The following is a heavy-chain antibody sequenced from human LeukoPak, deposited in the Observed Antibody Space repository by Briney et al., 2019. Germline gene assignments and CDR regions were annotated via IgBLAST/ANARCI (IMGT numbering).Heavy chain of an antibody. CDR3: ARGRLDYYDSSGYYTVDY. Sequence: GGSLRLSCAASGFTFSSYAMNWVRQAPGKGLEWVSAISGSGSTYYADSVKGRFTISRDNAKNSLYLQMNSLRAEDTAVYYCARGRLDYYDSSGYYTVDYWGQGTLVTVSS. D-gene: IGHD3-22*01. J-gene: IGHJ4*02. CDR1: GFTFSSYA. V-gene: IGHV3-69-1*01. CDR2: ISGSGST.